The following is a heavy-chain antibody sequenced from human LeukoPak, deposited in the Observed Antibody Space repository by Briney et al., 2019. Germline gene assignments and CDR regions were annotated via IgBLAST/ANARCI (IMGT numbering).Heavy chain of an antibody. J-gene: IGHJ4*02. V-gene: IGHV1-69*05. Sequence: GASVKVSCKASGGTFSSYAISWVRQAPGQGLEWMGGIIPIFGTANYAQQFQGRVTITTDESTSTAYMELSSLRSEDTAVYYCARAPYREWLHTGAYYFDYWGQGTLVTVSS. D-gene: IGHD5-12*01. CDR3: ARAPYREWLHTGAYYFDY. CDR1: GGTFSSYA. CDR2: IIPIFGTA.